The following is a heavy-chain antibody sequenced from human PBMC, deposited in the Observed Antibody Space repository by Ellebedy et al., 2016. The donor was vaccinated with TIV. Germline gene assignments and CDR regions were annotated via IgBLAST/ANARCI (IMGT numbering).Heavy chain of an antibody. CDR3: ARATSGFDY. D-gene: IGHD5-24*01. CDR1: GFTVSSNY. J-gene: IGHJ4*02. V-gene: IGHV3-53*01. CDR2: IYSGGST. Sequence: PGGSLRLSCEGSGFTVSSNYMSWVHQAPGKGLEWVSVIYSGGSTYYADSVKGRFIISRDSAKNSLYLQMNSLRAEDTAVYYCARATSGFDYWGQGALATVSS.